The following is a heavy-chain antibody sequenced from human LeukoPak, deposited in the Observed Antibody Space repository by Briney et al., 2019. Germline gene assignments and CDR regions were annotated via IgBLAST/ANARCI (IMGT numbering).Heavy chain of an antibody. D-gene: IGHD5-24*01. Sequence: GGSLRLSCAASGFTFSSYGMHWVRQAPGKGLEWVAVIWYDGSNKYYADSVKGRFTISRDSSKNTLYLQMNSLRAEDTAVYYCARGERWLHLFDYWGQGTLVTVSS. J-gene: IGHJ4*02. CDR3: ARGERWLHLFDY. CDR2: IWYDGSNK. CDR1: GFTFSSYG. V-gene: IGHV3-33*01.